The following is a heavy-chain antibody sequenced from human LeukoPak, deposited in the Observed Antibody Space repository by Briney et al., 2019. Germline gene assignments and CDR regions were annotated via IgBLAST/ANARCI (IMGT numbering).Heavy chain of an antibody. Sequence: GGSLRLSCAASGFTFSSYGMHWVRQAPGKGLEWVAFIRYDGSNKYHADSVKGRFTISRDNSKNTLYLQMNSLRAEDTAVYYCAKRGYCRGGTCFSHDAFDIWGQGTMVTVSS. J-gene: IGHJ3*02. CDR2: IRYDGSNK. CDR1: GFTFSSYG. CDR3: AKRGYCRGGTCFSHDAFDI. V-gene: IGHV3-30*02. D-gene: IGHD2-15*01.